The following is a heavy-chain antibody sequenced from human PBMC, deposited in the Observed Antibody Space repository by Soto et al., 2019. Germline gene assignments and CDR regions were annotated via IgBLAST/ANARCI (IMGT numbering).Heavy chain of an antibody. V-gene: IGHV3-23*01. Sequence: GGSLRLSCAASGFTFSSYAMSWVRQAPGKGLEWVSAISGSGGSTYYADSVKGRFTISRDNSKNTLYLQMNSLRAEDTAVYYCAKALSCVVTSGWNYGDTPYYFRYYGQGTLVTVAS. J-gene: IGHJ4*02. CDR2: ISGSGGST. CDR1: GFTFSSYA. CDR3: AKALSCVVTSGWNYGDTPYYFRY. D-gene: IGHD4-17*01.